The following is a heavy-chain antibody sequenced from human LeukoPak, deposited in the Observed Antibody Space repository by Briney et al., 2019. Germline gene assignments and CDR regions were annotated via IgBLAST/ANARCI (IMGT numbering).Heavy chain of an antibody. CDR1: GFTLSDYY. D-gene: IGHD3-22*01. J-gene: IGHJ4*02. CDR2: ISSSGSTI. Sequence: PGGSLRLSCAASGFTLSDYYMSWIRQAPGKGLEWVSYISSSGSTIYYADSVKGRFTISRDNAKNSLYLQMNSLRAEDTAVYYCARVHYDSSGYYDDYWGQGTLVTVSS. CDR3: ARVHYDSSGYYDDY. V-gene: IGHV3-11*04.